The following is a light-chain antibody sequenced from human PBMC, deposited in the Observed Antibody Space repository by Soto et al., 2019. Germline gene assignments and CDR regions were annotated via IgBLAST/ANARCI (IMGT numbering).Light chain of an antibody. Sequence: ESLFIQSPTTLALSPEEKATLSFRASQSVTKYLAWYQQKPGQAPRLLIYDTSNRAPGIPARFSGSGSGTDFTLTINNLESEDSGIYYCQQRYNWLTFGGGTKVDI. J-gene: IGKJ4*01. CDR1: QSVTKY. CDR2: DTS. V-gene: IGKV3-11*01. CDR3: QQRYNWLT.